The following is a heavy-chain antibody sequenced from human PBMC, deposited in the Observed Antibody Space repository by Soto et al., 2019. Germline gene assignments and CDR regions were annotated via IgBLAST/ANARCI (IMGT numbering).Heavy chain of an antibody. CDR2: INHSGST. CDR1: GGSFSGYY. D-gene: IGHD2-21*02. J-gene: IGHJ6*02. Sequence: QVSLQQWGAGLLKPSETLSLTCAVYGGSFSGYYWSWIRQPPGKGLEWIGEINHSGSTNYNPSLKSRVTISVDTSKNRFSLKLSSVTAADTAVYYCARGFAYCGGDCPPYGMDVWGQGTTVTVSS. V-gene: IGHV4-34*01. CDR3: ARGFAYCGGDCPPYGMDV.